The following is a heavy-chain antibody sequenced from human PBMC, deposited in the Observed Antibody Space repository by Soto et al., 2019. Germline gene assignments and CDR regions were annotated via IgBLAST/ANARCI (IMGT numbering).Heavy chain of an antibody. J-gene: IGHJ4*02. CDR1: GGSVSGYY. CDR3: AKDKIPGLFDY. D-gene: IGHD2-21*01. CDR2: INHSGST. Sequence: PSETLSLTCAVYGGSVSGYYWTWIRQPPGTGLEWIGEINHSGSTNYNPSLKSRVTISVDTSKNQFSLKLTSVTAADTAVYYCAKDKIPGLFDYWGQGPLVPVSA. V-gene: IGHV4-34*01.